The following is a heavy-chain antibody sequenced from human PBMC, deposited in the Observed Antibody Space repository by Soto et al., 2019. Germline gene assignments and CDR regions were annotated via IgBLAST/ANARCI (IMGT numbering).Heavy chain of an antibody. CDR2: IIPIFGST. CDR1: GGTFSNSA. Sequence: QVQLVQSGAEVRKPGSSVKVSCKASGGTFSNSAITWVRQAPGQGLEWVGGIIPIFGSTNYAQKFQGRVTITADESTSTVYMELSSLTSGDTAVYYCARDGDLRADFWSGPLGGGWFDPWGQGTLVTVSS. D-gene: IGHD3-3*01. V-gene: IGHV1-69*12. J-gene: IGHJ5*02. CDR3: ARDGDLRADFWSGPLGGGWFDP.